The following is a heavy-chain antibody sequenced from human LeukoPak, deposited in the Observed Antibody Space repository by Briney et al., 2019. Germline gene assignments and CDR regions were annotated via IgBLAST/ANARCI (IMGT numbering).Heavy chain of an antibody. D-gene: IGHD3-22*01. CDR2: ISAYNGNT. Sequence: ASVKVSCKASGYTFTSYGISWVRPAPGQGLEWMGWISAYNGNTNYAQKLQGRVTMTTDTSTSTAYMELRSLRSDDTAVYYCAVWIYYDSSGYYYSRDFDYWGRGTLVTVSS. CDR1: GYTFTSYG. V-gene: IGHV1-18*01. J-gene: IGHJ4*02. CDR3: AVWIYYDSSGYYYSRDFDY.